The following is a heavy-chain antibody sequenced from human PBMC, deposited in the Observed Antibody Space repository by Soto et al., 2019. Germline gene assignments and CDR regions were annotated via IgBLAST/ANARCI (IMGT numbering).Heavy chain of an antibody. CDR3: ANSGSYYMGY. J-gene: IGHJ4*02. CDR1: GLTCSNYA. CDR2: ISSSSSSI. V-gene: IGHV3-48*02. Sequence: AGGSLRLSCAASGLTCSNYAMNWVRQAPGKGLEWVSYISSSSSSIYYADSVKGRFTISRDNAKNSLYLQMNSLRDEDTAVYYCANSGSYYMGYWGQGTLVTVSS. D-gene: IGHD1-26*01.